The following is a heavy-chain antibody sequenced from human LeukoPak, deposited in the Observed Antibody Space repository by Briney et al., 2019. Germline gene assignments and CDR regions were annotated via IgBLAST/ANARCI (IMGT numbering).Heavy chain of an antibody. J-gene: IGHJ4*02. D-gene: IGHD7-27*01. Sequence: GGSLRLSCAASGFTVSSNYMSWVRQAPGKGLEWVSVIYSGGSTYYADSVKGRFTISRDNSKNTLYLQMNSLRAEDTAMYYCARERDNSGPFDYWGQGTLVTVSS. CDR1: GFTVSSNY. V-gene: IGHV3-53*01. CDR2: IYSGGST. CDR3: ARERDNSGPFDY.